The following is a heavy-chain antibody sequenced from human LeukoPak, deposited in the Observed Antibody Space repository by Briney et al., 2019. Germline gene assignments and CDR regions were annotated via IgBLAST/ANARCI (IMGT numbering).Heavy chain of an antibody. D-gene: IGHD6-13*01. Sequence: GGSLRLSCAASGVTVSSNYMSWVRQAPGKGLEWVSVIYSGGSTYYADSVKGRFTISRDNSKNTLYLQMNTLRDEDTAVYYCARGPRYSFYWGQGTLVSVSS. CDR3: ARGPRYSFY. CDR1: GVTVSSNY. V-gene: IGHV3-53*01. CDR2: IYSGGST. J-gene: IGHJ4*02.